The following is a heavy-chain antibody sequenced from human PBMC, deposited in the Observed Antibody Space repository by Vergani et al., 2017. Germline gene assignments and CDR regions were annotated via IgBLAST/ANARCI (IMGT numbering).Heavy chain of an antibody. V-gene: IGHV3-30*02. Sequence: QVQLVESGGGVVQPGGSLRLSCAASGFTFNNYGMNWVRQAPGKGLEWVAFIRFDGSNTYYADSLKGRFTISRDNSQNSLYLQMNSLRAEDTAVYYCAKTLLTFSRASGDHYYYYGMDVWG. CDR1: GFTFNNYG. CDR3: AKTLLTFSRASGDHYYYYGMDV. J-gene: IGHJ6*02. CDR2: IRFDGSNT. D-gene: IGHD2-2*01.